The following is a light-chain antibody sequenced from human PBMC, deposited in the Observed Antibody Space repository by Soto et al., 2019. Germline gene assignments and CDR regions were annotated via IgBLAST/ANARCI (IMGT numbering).Light chain of an antibody. CDR1: QSVSISS. J-gene: IGKJ1*01. V-gene: IGKV3-20*01. CDR3: QQYGSSPCT. Sequence: EIVLTQSPGTLSLSPGERATLSCRASQSVSISSLAWYPQKPGQAPRLLSYGASSRATGIPDRFSGSGSGNDFTLTISSLESEDFAVYYCQQYGSSPCTFGQGTKVEI. CDR2: GAS.